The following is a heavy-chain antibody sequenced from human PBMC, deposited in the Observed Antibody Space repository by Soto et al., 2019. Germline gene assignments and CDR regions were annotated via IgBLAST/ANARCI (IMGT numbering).Heavy chain of an antibody. CDR2: VYTSDYT. V-gene: IGHV4-59*03. Sequence: SETLSLTCSVSGASIRSYYWHWIRQPPGKGLEWIGYVYTSDYTRYSSSLKSRVTISVDTSKSQFYLRLNSVTAADTAVYYCAKSGGIIVIPDSWGQGIRVTVSS. CDR3: AKSGGIIVIPDS. CDR1: GASIRSYY. D-gene: IGHD3-16*02. J-gene: IGHJ4*02.